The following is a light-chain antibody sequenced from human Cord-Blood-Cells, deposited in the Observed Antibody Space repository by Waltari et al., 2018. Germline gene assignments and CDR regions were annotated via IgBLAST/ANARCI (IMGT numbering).Light chain of an antibody. CDR2: TLS. J-gene: IGKJ3*01. CDR1: QSLLDIDDGNTY. CDR3: MQRIEFPFP. Sequence: DIVMTQTPLSLPVTPGEPPSISCRSSQSLLDIDDGNTYLDWNLPKPGQFPQLLFYTLSYRTFGAPDRFRGSESGTDFTLKISRVGAKDVGLYYCMQRIEFPFPFGPGTKVDIK. V-gene: IGKV2-40*01.